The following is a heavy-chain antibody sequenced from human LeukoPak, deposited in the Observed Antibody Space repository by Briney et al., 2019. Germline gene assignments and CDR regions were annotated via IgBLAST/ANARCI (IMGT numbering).Heavy chain of an antibody. CDR1: GVSISSYY. Sequence: PSETLSLTCTVSGVSISSYYWSWIRQPPGKGLEWIGYIYYSGSTNYNPSLKSRVTISVDTSKNQFSLKLSSVTAAERAAYYCAREIQGAHVFDLWGQGAMVTVSS. D-gene: IGHD5-18*01. J-gene: IGHJ3*01. CDR3: AREIQGAHVFDL. CDR2: IYYSGST. V-gene: IGHV4-59*01.